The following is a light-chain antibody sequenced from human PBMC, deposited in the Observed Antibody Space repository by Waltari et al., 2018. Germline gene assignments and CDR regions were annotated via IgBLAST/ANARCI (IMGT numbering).Light chain of an antibody. Sequence: EIVLTQSPGTLSLSPGERATLSCRASQGVGKYLAWYQQRPGQAPRLLLYPTSIRATGIPDRFSGSGYGTDFSLTISRREPEDFAVYFCQKYDFLPATFGQGTTVEIK. CDR1: QGVGKY. J-gene: IGKJ1*01. CDR3: QKYDFLPAT. CDR2: PTS. V-gene: IGKV3-20*01.